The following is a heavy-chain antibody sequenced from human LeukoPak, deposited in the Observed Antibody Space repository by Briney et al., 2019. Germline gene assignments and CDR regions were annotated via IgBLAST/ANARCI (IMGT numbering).Heavy chain of an antibody. CDR2: IYTRGST. Sequence: PSETLSLTCTVSGGSISSGNYYWSWIRQPAGKGLKWIGRIYTRGSTNYNPSLKSRVTISIDMSKNQFSLKLTSVTAADTAVYYCVREPYYSDGRPDSWGQGTLVTVSS. CDR1: GGSISSGNYY. J-gene: IGHJ4*02. D-gene: IGHD3-22*01. V-gene: IGHV4-61*02. CDR3: VREPYYSDGRPDS.